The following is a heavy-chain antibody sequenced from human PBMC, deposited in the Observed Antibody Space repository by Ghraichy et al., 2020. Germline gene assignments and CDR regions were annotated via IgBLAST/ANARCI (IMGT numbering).Heavy chain of an antibody. J-gene: IGHJ3*02. Sequence: SETLSLTCIVSGASISNYYWSWIRQPAGEGLEWIGRFYSSGTTNYNPSLKSRVTMSVDTSKNQFSLKLSSVTAADTAVYYCARVGGTSYDFWSGYSDAFDIWGQGTMVTVPS. CDR2: FYSSGTT. CDR1: GASISNYY. V-gene: IGHV4-4*07. CDR3: ARVGGTSYDFWSGYSDAFDI. D-gene: IGHD3-3*01.